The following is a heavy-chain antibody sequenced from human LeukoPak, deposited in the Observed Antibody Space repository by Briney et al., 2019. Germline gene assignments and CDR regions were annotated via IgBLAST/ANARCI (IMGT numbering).Heavy chain of an antibody. V-gene: IGHV1-24*01. CDR3: ATGPSVGATTIVYYYGMDV. CDR1: GYTLTELS. D-gene: IGHD1-26*01. J-gene: IGHJ6*02. CDR2: FYPEDGET. Sequence: ASVNVSCKVSGYTLTELSMHWVRQAPGKGLEWMGGFYPEDGETIYAQKFQGRVTMTEDTSTDTAYMELSSLRSEDTAVYYCATGPSVGATTIVYYYGMDVWGQGTTVTVSS.